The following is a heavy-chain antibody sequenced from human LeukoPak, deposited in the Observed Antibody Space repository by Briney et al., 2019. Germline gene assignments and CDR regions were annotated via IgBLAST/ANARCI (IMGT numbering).Heavy chain of an antibody. V-gene: IGHV3-11*05. CDR1: GITFSDYY. J-gene: IGHJ4*02. D-gene: IGHD2-15*01. Sequence: GGSLRLSCAASGITFSDYYMSWIRQAPGKGLEWVSSISSSSSYIYYADSVKGRFTISRDNAKNSLCLQMNSLRAEDTAVYYCAKDPGKHVVVAAVDYWGQGTLVTVSS. CDR2: ISSSSSYI. CDR3: AKDPGKHVVVAAVDY.